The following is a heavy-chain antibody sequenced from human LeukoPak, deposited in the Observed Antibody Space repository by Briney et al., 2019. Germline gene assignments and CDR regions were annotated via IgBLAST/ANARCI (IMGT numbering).Heavy chain of an antibody. D-gene: IGHD3-10*01. Sequence: GSSVKVSCKASGGTFGSYAINWVRQAPGQGPEWMGGIIPIFGTTNYAQRLQGRVTFTADASSSIAYMDLTSLTSEDTAIYFCARSYPDQFHGGRGWFDPWGQGTLVTVSS. CDR2: IIPIFGTT. V-gene: IGHV1-69*01. CDR3: ARSYPDQFHGGRGWFDP. J-gene: IGHJ5*02. CDR1: GGTFGSYA.